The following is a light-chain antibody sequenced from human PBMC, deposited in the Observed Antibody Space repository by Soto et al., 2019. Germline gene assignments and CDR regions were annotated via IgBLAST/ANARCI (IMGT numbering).Light chain of an antibody. V-gene: IGLV1-40*01. CDR3: QSYDSSLSVV. Sequence: QSVVTQPPSVSRAPGQRVTISCTGSSSNIGAGYDVHWYQQLPGTAPKLLIYGNSNRPSGVPDRFSGSKSGTSASLAITGLQAEDEADYYCQSYDSSLSVVFGGGTKLTV. J-gene: IGLJ2*01. CDR1: SSNIGAGYD. CDR2: GNS.